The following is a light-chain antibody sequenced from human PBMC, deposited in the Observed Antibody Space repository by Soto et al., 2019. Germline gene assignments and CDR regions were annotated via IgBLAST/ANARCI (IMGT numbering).Light chain of an antibody. V-gene: IGLV2-23*02. CDR1: SSDIGNSNT. CDR2: EVT. CDR3: CSKTSTSTYV. J-gene: IGLJ1*01. Sequence: QSALTQPASVSGSPGQSITISCSGSSSDIGNSNTVSWYQHSAGQAPRFIIYEVTERPSGVSNRFSGSKSGNTASLTISGLQAEDEADYYCCSKTSTSTYVLGSGAKVTVL.